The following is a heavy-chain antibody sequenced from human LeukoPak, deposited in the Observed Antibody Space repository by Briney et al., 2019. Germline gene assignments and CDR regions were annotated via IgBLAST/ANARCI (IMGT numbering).Heavy chain of an antibody. Sequence: ASVKVSCKASGGTFSSYAISWVRQAPGQGLEWMGGIIPIFGTANYAQKFQGRVTTTADKSTSTAYMELSSLRSEDTAVYYCARDRGDIVVVPAAIWFDPWGQGTLVTVSS. CDR1: GGTFSSYA. D-gene: IGHD2-2*01. CDR3: ARDRGDIVVVPAAIWFDP. J-gene: IGHJ5*02. CDR2: IIPIFGTA. V-gene: IGHV1-69*06.